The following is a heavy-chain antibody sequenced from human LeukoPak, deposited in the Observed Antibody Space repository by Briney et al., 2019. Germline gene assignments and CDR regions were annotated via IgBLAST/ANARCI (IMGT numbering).Heavy chain of an antibody. Sequence: GGSLRLSCAASGFTFSSYAMHWVRQAPGKGLEWVAVISYDGSNKYYADSVKGRFTISRDNSKNTLYLQMNSLRAEDTAVYYCARSIVATSFFFDYWGQGTLVTVSS. CDR3: ARSIVATSFFFDY. CDR1: GFTFSSYA. D-gene: IGHD5-12*01. V-gene: IGHV3-30-3*01. CDR2: ISYDGSNK. J-gene: IGHJ4*02.